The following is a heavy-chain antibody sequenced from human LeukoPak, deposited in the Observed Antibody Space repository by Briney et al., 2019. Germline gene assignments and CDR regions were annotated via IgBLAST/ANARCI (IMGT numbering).Heavy chain of an antibody. V-gene: IGHV4-34*01. Sequence: SETLSLTCAVYGGSFTGYYWSWIRQPPGHGLEWIGEINHSGSTNYNPSLRSRVTISVDTSKNQFSLKLSSVSAADTAVYYCARVIAAAGTGGDYWGQGTLVTVSS. CDR2: INHSGST. CDR3: ARVIAAAGTGGDY. J-gene: IGHJ4*02. D-gene: IGHD6-13*01. CDR1: GGSFTGYY.